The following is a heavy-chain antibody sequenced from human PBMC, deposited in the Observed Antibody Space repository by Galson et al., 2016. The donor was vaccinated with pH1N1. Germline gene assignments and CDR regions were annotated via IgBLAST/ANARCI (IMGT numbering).Heavy chain of an antibody. J-gene: IGHJ4*02. V-gene: IGHV4-34*01. CDR1: GGSLSGPY. CDR3: ARRNPNFDPHVIDF. CDR2: IHPGGST. Sequence: LSLTCAVYGGSLSGPYWSWIRQSPGKGLEWIGEIHPGGSTNYNPPPKSRVTLFADTSRNQFSLNLSSLTAADTALYFCARRNPNFDPHVIDFWGQGALVSVSS. D-gene: IGHD3-9*01.